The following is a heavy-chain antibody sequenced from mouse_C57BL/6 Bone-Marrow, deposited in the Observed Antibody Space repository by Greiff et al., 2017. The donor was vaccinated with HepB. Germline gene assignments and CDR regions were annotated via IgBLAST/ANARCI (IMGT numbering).Heavy chain of an antibody. CDR3: ASRPIIYYYGREAMDY. Sequence: VQLQQSGAELARPGASVKMSCKASGYTFTSYTMHWVKQRPGQGLEWIGYINPSSGYTKYNQKFKDKATLTADKSSSTAYMQLSSLTSEDSAVYYCASRPIIYYYGREAMDYWGQGTSVTVSS. V-gene: IGHV1-4*01. CDR2: INPSSGYT. CDR1: GYTFTSYT. D-gene: IGHD1-1*01. J-gene: IGHJ4*01.